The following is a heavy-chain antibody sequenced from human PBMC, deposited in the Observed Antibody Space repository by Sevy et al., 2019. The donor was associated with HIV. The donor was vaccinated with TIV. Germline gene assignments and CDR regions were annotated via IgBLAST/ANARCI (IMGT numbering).Heavy chain of an antibody. V-gene: IGHV1-8*02. CDR1: GYTFSGYV. D-gene: IGHD6-13*01. J-gene: IGHJ6*02. CDR3: ARADLDSSTFFYYYGMDV. Sequence: ASVKVSCKASGYTFSGYVINWVRQATGQGLEWMGWMNPDSGRRGYAPKFQGRVTMTTNTSIDTAYMELRRLRSEDSAVYYCARADLDSSTFFYYYGMDVWGQGTTVTVSS. CDR2: MNPDSGRR.